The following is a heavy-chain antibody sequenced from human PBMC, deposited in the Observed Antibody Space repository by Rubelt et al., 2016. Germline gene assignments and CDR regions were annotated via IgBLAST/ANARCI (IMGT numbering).Heavy chain of an antibody. J-gene: IGHJ4*02. CDR2: IYHSGTTT. Sequence: QLQESGPGLVKPSETLSLTCAVYGGSFSGFYWTWIRQTPGKGLEWIGEIYHSGTTTNYNPSLKSRVTISLDASKNQFSLKLRSVTAADTAVYYCARESYDSSGYYAYWGQGTLVTVSS. V-gene: IGHV4-34*01. D-gene: IGHD3-22*01. CDR1: GGSFSGFY. CDR3: ARESYDSSGYYAY.